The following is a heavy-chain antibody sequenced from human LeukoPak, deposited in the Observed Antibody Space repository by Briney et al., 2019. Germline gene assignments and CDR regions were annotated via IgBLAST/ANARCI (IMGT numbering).Heavy chain of an antibody. Sequence: PSETLSLTCIVFNDSISSYYWSWIRQPPGKGLEWIGYIYYSGTTNYNPSLKSRVTISIDTSKKQFSLKLNSVTAADTAVYYCARVSYSRSFDYWGQGTLVTVSS. CDR2: IYYSGTT. J-gene: IGHJ4*02. D-gene: IGHD4-11*01. CDR1: NDSISSYY. V-gene: IGHV4-59*01. CDR3: ARVSYSRSFDY.